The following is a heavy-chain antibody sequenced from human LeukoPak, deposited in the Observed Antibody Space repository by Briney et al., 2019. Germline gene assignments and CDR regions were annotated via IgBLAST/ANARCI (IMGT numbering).Heavy chain of an antibody. CDR2: IYYSGST. CDR1: GSSIASNNYW. D-gene: IGHD6-13*01. V-gene: IGHV4-39*02. CDR3: ARESIAAAGRYAFDI. Sequence: SETLSLTCSVSGSSIASNNYWWGWLRQSPGKGLEWIGSIYYSGSTYYNPSLKSRVTISVDTSKNQFSLKLSSVTAADTAVYYCARESIAAAGRYAFDIWGQGTMVTVSS. J-gene: IGHJ3*02.